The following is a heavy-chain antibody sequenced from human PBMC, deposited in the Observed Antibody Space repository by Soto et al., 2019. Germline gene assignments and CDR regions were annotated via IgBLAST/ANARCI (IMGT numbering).Heavy chain of an antibody. CDR2: IKQDGSEK. CDR1: GFTFSSYW. CDR3: ARDRAATTWSEFDY. Sequence: PGGSLRLSCAASGFTFSSYWMSWVRHAPGKGLEWVANIKQDGSEKYYVDSVKGRFTISRDNAKNSLYLQMNSLRAEDTAVYYCARDRAATTWSEFDYWGQGTLVTVSS. D-gene: IGHD4-17*01. V-gene: IGHV3-7*01. J-gene: IGHJ4*02.